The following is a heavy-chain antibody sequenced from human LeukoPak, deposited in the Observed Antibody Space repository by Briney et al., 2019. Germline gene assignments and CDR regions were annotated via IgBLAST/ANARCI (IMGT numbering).Heavy chain of an antibody. CDR3: ARDPGQEGYDSSGYSDY. Sequence: ASVKVSCKASGGTFSSYGISWVRQAPGQGLEWMGWISAYNGNTNYAQKLQGRVTMTTDTSTSTAYMELRSLRSDDTAVYYCARDPGQEGYDSSGYSDYWGQGTLVTVSS. J-gene: IGHJ4*02. CDR2: ISAYNGNT. CDR1: GGTFSSYG. D-gene: IGHD3-22*01. V-gene: IGHV1-18*01.